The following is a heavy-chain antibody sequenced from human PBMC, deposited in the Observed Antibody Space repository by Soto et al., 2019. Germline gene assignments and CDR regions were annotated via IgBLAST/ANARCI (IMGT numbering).Heavy chain of an antibody. D-gene: IGHD1-26*01. J-gene: IGHJ4*03. CDR3: ALLVSYSVSWDVGYFDS. CDR1: GFSLSTSGVG. Sequence: QISLKESGPTLVEPTETLTLTCSFSGFSLSTSGVGVGWFRQAPGKALECLAIIYWDNDRRYNPSLKNRLSIKKDTANNQVVLIMTYMKTVDTGTYYCALLVSYSVSWDVGYFDSWGQGAPVTVS. V-gene: IGHV2-5*02. CDR2: IYWDNDR.